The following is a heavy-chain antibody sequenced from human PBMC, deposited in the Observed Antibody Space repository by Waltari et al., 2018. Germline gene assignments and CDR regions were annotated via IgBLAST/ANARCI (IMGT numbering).Heavy chain of an antibody. CDR1: GGSISSHY. V-gene: IGHV4-59*11. J-gene: IGHJ5*02. Sequence: QVQLQESGPGLVKPSETLSLTCTVSGGSISSHYWRWIRQPPGKGLEWIGYIYYSGSTNYNPSLKSRVTISVDTSKNQFSLKLSSVTAADTAVYYCARDPRYNWNAWETGWFDPWGQGTLVTVSS. CDR2: IYYSGST. CDR3: ARDPRYNWNAWETGWFDP. D-gene: IGHD1-1*01.